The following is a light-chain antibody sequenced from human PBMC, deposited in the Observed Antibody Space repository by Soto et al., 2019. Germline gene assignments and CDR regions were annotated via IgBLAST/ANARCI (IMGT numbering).Light chain of an antibody. CDR2: GAS. V-gene: IGKV3-20*01. CDR1: QSVSSSY. CDR3: QQYGSSPPVT. J-gene: IGKJ3*01. Sequence: EIVLTQSPGTLSLSPGERATLSCRASQSVSSSYLAWYQQKPGQAPRLLIYGASSRATGIPDRFSGSGSGTDFTLTISRLVLEDFAVYYCQQYGSSPPVTFGPGTKVDIK.